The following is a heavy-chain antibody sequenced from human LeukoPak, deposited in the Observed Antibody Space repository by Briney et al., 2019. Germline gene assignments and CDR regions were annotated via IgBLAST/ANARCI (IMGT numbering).Heavy chain of an antibody. CDR1: GFTFDDYA. D-gene: IGHD6-6*01. J-gene: IGHJ4*02. CDR2: ISWNSGSI. V-gene: IGHV3-9*01. Sequence: GGSLRLSCAASGFTFDDYAMHWVRQAPGKGLEGVSGISWNSGSIGYADSVKGRFTISRDNAKNSLYLQMNSLRAEDTALYYCAKDSSSSGPNGFDYWGQGTLVTVSS. CDR3: AKDSSSSGPNGFDY.